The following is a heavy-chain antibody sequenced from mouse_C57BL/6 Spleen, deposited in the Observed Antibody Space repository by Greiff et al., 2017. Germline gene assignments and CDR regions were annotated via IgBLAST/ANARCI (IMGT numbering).Heavy chain of an antibody. CDR3: LTTVAELYAMDY. CDR1: GYTFTSYW. V-gene: IGHV1-52*01. J-gene: IGHJ4*01. CDR2: IDPSDSET. Sequence: QVQLQQPGAELVRPGSSVKLSCKASGYTFTSYWMHWVKQRPIQGLEWIGNIDPSDSETHYNQKFKDKATLTVDKSSSTAYMQLSSLTSEDSAVYYCLTTVAELYAMDYWGQGTSVTVSS. D-gene: IGHD1-1*01.